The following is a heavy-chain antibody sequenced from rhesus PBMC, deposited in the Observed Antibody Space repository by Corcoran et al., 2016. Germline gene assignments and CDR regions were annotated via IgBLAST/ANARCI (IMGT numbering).Heavy chain of an antibody. D-gene: IGHD5-36*02. CDR2: ISGSSGST. CDR3: ARVATVPFDY. CDR1: VGSVSSRHW. V-gene: IGHV4-65*01. Sequence: QVQLQESGPGLVKPSATLSLPCAASVGSVSSRHWWSWIRQPPGKGLEWIGYISGSSGSTYYNPSLKSRVTSSTDTSKNQFSLKLSSGTAADTAVYYCARVATVPFDYWGQGVLVTVSS. J-gene: IGHJ4*01.